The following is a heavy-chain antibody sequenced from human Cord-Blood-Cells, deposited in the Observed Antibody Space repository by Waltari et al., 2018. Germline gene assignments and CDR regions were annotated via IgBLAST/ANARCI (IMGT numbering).Heavy chain of an antibody. CDR1: GGSISSRSYY. CDR3: AKTGTTDY. CDR2: IYYSGST. J-gene: IGHJ4*02. D-gene: IGHD1-7*01. Sequence: QLQPQESGPGLVKPSETLSLICTVPGGSISSRSYYWCWIRQPPGKGLEWIGSIYYSGSTYYNPSLKSRVTISVDTSKNQFSLKLSSVTAADTAVYYCAKTGTTDYWGQGTLVTVSS. V-gene: IGHV4-39*01.